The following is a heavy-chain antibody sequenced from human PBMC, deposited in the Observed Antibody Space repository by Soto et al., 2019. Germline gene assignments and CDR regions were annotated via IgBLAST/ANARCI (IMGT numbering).Heavy chain of an antibody. CDR1: GFTFDNYA. J-gene: IGHJ4*02. V-gene: IGHV3-9*01. CDR2: ISWNGASI. D-gene: IGHD3-10*01. Sequence: EAQLVESGGGLVQPGRSLRLSCTASGFTFDNYAINWVRRAPGKGLEWVAGISWNGASIGYAASVKGRFNISRDNAKNSLFLQMNSLTVDDTAVYYCANLPLYGSGFDCWGQGTLVTVS. CDR3: ANLPLYGSGFDC.